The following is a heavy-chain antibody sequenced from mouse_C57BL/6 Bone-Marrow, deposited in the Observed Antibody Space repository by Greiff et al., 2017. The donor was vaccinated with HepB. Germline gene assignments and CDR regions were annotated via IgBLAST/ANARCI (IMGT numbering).Heavy chain of an antibody. V-gene: IGHV5-17*01. D-gene: IGHD2-3*01. CDR3: ARDYDGYSYAMDY. J-gene: IGHJ4*01. CDR1: GSTFSDYG. CDR2: ISSGSSTI. Sequence: EVKLVESGGGLVKPGGSLKLSCAASGSTFSDYGMHWVRQAPEKGLEWVAYISSGSSTIYYADTVKGRFTISRDNAKNTLFLQMTSLRSEDTAMYYCARDYDGYSYAMDYWGQGTSVTVSS.